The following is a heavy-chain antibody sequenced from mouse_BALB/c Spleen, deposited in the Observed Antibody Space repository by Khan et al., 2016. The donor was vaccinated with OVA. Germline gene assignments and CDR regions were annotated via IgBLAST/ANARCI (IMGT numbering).Heavy chain of an antibody. J-gene: IGHJ3*01. V-gene: IGHV3-2*02. Sequence: EVKLVESGPGLVKPSQSLSLTCTVTGYSITSDYAWNWIRQFPGNKLEWMGYISYSGSTSYNPSLKSRISITRDTSKNQFFLQLNSVTTEDTSTYYCARPVYSAWFAYWGQGTLVTVAA. CDR2: ISYSGST. D-gene: IGHD1-1*01. CDR3: ARPVYSAWFAY. CDR1: GYSITSDYA.